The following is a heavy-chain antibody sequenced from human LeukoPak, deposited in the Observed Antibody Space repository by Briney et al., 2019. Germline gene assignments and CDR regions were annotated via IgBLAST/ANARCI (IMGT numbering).Heavy chain of an antibody. D-gene: IGHD6-19*01. J-gene: IGHJ4*02. CDR2: ISGSGGST. CDR3: ARTYSSGWFDY. Sequence: GGSLRLSCAASGFTFSSYAMSWVRQAPGKGLEWVSAISGSGGSTYYADSVKGRFTISRDNSKNTLYLQMNSLRVEDTAVYYCARTYSSGWFDYWGQGTLVTVSS. V-gene: IGHV3-23*01. CDR1: GFTFSSYA.